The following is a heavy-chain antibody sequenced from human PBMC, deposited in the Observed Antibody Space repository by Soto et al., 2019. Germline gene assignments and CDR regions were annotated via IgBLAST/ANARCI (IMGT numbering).Heavy chain of an antibody. CDR2: TYFRSKWYN. CDR3: AKGDNLEPKIGYAFDP. Sequence: SQTLSLTCAISGDSVSRNTASWNWIRQSPSRGLEWLGRTYFRSKWYNDYAASVKSRIIINPDTSNNQFSLQLNSVTPADTAVYFCAKGDNLEPKIGYAFDPSGDGITFSVSS. J-gene: IGHJ5*02. CDR1: GDSVSRNTAS. V-gene: IGHV6-1*01. D-gene: IGHD5-12*01.